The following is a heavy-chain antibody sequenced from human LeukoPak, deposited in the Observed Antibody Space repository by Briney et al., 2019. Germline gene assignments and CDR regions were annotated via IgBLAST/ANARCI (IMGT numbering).Heavy chain of an antibody. CDR2: ISLSGHT. J-gene: IGHJ4*02. Sequence: SGTLSLTCGVSGGSITTTNYWSWVRQPPGQGLEWIGEISLSGHTNYNPSLRSRVTISLDESKNHLSLILASVTAADTAIYYCSRESGPFSPFGHWGQGTMVTVTS. CDR1: GGSITTTNY. D-gene: IGHD1-26*01. CDR3: SRESGPFSPFGH. V-gene: IGHV4-4*02.